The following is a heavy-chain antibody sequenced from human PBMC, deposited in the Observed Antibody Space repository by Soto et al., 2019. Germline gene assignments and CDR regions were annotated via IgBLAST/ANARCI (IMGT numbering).Heavy chain of an antibody. CDR3: ARGASHYYYYYGMDV. V-gene: IGHV1-18*01. CDR2: ISAYNGNR. Sequence: QVQLVQSGAEVKKPGASVKVSCKASGYTFTSYGISWVRQAPGQGLEWMGWISAYNGNRNYAQKFQGRVSMTTETSTSTAYMELRSLGSDDTAVYYCARGASHYYYYYGMDVWGQGTTVTVSS. CDR1: GYTFTSYG. J-gene: IGHJ6*02.